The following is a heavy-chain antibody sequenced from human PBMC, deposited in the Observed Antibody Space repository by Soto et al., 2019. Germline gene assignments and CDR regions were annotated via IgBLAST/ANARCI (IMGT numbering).Heavy chain of an antibody. Sequence: QVQLVQSGAEVKKPGASVKVSCKASGYTFTSFGISWVRQAPGQGLEWMGWISAYNGNTNYAENLQGRVTMNTDTSTSTAYMELRSLRSDDPAVYYCARDHRGGTEAFDIWGQATMVTVSS. CDR1: GYTFTSFG. V-gene: IGHV1-18*01. CDR3: ARDHRGGTEAFDI. CDR2: ISAYNGNT. J-gene: IGHJ3*02. D-gene: IGHD2-15*01.